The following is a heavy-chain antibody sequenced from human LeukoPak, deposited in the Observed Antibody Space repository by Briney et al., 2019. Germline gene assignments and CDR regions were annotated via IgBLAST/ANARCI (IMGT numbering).Heavy chain of an antibody. CDR2: IYENGGTT. CDR3: AKLTTS. Sequence: GGSLRLSCVGSGFTFRSHAMSWVRQAPEKGLEFVSGIYENGGTTYYADSVKGRFSISRDNSNNTLYLQMNSLRAEDTAVYYCAKLTTSWGQGTLVTVSP. D-gene: IGHD4-11*01. CDR1: GFTFRSHA. V-gene: IGHV3-23*01. J-gene: IGHJ4*02.